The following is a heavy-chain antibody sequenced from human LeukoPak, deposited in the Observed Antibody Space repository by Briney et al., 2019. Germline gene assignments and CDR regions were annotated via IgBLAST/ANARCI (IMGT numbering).Heavy chain of an antibody. CDR1: KFSFSDYY. J-gene: IGHJ4*02. V-gene: IGHV3-11*01. D-gene: IGHD2-2*01. Sequence: GGSLRLSCVASKFSFSDYYMSWIRQAPGKGLEWVSYISSSGSTIYYADSVKGRFTISRDNAKNSLYLQMNSLGAEDTAVYYCAGGYRSSTSCYPSIDYWGQGTLVTVSS. CDR2: ISSSGSTI. CDR3: AGGYRSSTSCYPSIDY.